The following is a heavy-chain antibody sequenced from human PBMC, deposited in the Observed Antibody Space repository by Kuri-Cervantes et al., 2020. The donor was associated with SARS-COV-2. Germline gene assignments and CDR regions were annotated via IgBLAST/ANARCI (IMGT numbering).Heavy chain of an antibody. V-gene: IGHV4-34*01. CDR2: INHSGST. Sequence: SETLSLTCAVYGGSFSDYYWSWIRQPPGKGLEWIGEINHSGSTNYNPSLKSRVTISVDTSKNQFSLKLSSVTAADTAVYYCARGRSPGYWGQGTLVTVSS. J-gene: IGHJ4*02. CDR3: ARGRSPGY. CDR1: GGSFSDYY.